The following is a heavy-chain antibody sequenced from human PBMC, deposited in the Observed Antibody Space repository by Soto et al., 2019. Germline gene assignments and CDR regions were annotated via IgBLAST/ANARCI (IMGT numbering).Heavy chain of an antibody. CDR1: GFTFSNYD. CDR2: IRYDGSDK. CDR3: ATGGGGLLWFGEPPY. Sequence: QVPLVESGGGVVLPGRSLRLSCAASGFTFSNYDIHWVRQALGKGLEWVAFIRYDGSDKYYADSVKGRFTISKDNSKNTLFLQMDSLRAEDTAVYYCATGGGGLLWFGEPPYWGQGTLVTVSS. J-gene: IGHJ4*02. V-gene: IGHV3-30*02. D-gene: IGHD3-10*01.